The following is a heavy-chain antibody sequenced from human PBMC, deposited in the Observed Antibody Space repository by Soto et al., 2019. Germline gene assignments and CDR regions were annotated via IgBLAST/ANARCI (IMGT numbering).Heavy chain of an antibody. Sequence: EVQLVESGGGLVQPGGSLKLSCAASGFTFSWSAMHWVRQASGKGLEWVGRIRSKGNNYATEYAASVTGRFTISRDDSKNMVYLQMNSLETEDTAVYYCTRWANSHAWYFDLWGRGTLVTVSS. CDR3: TRWANSHAWYFDL. J-gene: IGHJ2*01. CDR1: GFTFSWSA. D-gene: IGHD1-26*01. V-gene: IGHV3-73*01. CDR2: IRSKGNNYAT.